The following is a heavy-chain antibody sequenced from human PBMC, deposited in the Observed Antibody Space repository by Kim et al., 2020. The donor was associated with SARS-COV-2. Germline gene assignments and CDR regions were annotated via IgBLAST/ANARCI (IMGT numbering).Heavy chain of an antibody. Sequence: YYNPSLKSRVGILVDTPKNQFSLKLSSVTAADTAVYYCASSGYYDSSGFYYWGQGTLVTVSS. D-gene: IGHD3-22*01. J-gene: IGHJ4*02. CDR3: ASSGYYDSSGFYY. V-gene: IGHV4-30-2*05.